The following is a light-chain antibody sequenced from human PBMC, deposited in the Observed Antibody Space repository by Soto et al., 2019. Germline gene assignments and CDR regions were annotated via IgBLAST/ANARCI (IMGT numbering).Light chain of an antibody. CDR1: SSNIGKNH. V-gene: IGLV1-51*02. Sequence: QSVLTQPPSVSAALGQKVTISCSGSSSNIGKNHVSWYQQVPGTAPKLLIYESNKRPSGIPDRFSGSKSGTSATLGIAGLQTGDEADYYCGTWDSSLTAVLFGGGTKVTVL. CDR3: GTWDSSLTAVL. CDR2: ESN. J-gene: IGLJ2*01.